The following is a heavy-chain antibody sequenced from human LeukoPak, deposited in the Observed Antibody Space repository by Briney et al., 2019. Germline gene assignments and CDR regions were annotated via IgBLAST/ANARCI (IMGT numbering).Heavy chain of an antibody. Sequence: GGSLRLSCVASGFTFEDYAMHWVRQAPGKGPEWVSLITRDGGITHYADSEKGRFTISRDNSKNSLYLQMNSLRTEDTALYYCAKDVGDGYIVAYYYYYTMDVWGQGTTVTVSS. CDR2: ITRDGGIT. CDR3: AKDVGDGYIVAYYYYYTMDV. V-gene: IGHV3-43*02. CDR1: GFTFEDYA. D-gene: IGHD5-24*01. J-gene: IGHJ6*02.